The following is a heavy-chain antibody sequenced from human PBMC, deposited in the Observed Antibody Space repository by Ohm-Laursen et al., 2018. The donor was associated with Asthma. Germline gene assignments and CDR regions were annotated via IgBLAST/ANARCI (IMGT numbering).Heavy chain of an antibody. CDR3: ARASSKSYSGYDSGSWYFDL. CDR2: ISGSGGST. CDR1: GFTFSSYA. J-gene: IGHJ2*01. Sequence: GSLSLSCAASGFTFSSYAMSWVRQAPGKGLEWVSAISGSGGSTYYADSVKGRFTISRDNSKNTLYLQMNSLRAEDTAVYYCARASSKSYSGYDSGSWYFDLWGRGTLVTVSS. V-gene: IGHV3-23*01. D-gene: IGHD5-12*01.